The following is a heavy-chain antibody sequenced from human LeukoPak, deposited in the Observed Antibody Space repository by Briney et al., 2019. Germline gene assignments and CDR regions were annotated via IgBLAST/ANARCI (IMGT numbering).Heavy chain of an antibody. CDR3: ARELSGIGLYYFDY. J-gene: IGHJ4*02. V-gene: IGHV1-69*13. Sequence: ASVKVSCTASGGTFSSYAISWVRQAPGQGLEWMGGIIPIFGTANYAQKFQGRVTITADESTSTAYMELSSLRSEDTAVYYCARELSGIGLYYFDYWGQGTLVTVSS. CDR1: GGTFSSYA. D-gene: IGHD2/OR15-2a*01. CDR2: IIPIFGTA.